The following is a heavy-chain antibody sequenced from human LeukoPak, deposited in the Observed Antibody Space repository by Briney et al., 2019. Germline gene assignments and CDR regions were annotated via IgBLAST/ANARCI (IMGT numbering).Heavy chain of an antibody. J-gene: IGHJ5*02. V-gene: IGHV4-38-2*01. CDR1: AFIFSDYY. CDR2: IYYSGST. Sequence: LRLSCAASAFIFSDYYMSWFRQPPGKGLEWIGSIYYSGSTSYNPSLKSRVTISVDTSKNQFSLKLSSVTAADTAVYYCASPSPGFDPWGQGTLVTVSS. CDR3: ASPSPGFDP.